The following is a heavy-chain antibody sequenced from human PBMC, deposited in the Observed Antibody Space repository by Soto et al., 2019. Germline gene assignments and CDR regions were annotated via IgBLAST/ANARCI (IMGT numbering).Heavy chain of an antibody. CDR2: IYSGGST. CDR3: AREKVTIFGLGGAFDI. CDR1: GFTVSSNY. D-gene: IGHD3-3*01. Sequence: EVQLVESGGGLVQPGGSLRLSCAASGFTVSSNYMSWVRQAPGKGLEWVSVIYSGGSTYYADSVKGRFTISRDNSKNTLYLQMNSLRAEDTAVYYCAREKVTIFGLGGAFDIWGQGTMVTVSS. J-gene: IGHJ3*02. V-gene: IGHV3-66*01.